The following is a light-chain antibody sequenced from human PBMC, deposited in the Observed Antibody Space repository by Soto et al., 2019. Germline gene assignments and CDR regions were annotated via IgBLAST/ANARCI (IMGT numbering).Light chain of an antibody. J-gene: IGKJ1*01. CDR1: QSISFY. CDR3: QQSYTTHWT. Sequence: DIQMTQSPSSLSASVGDRVTITCRASQSISFYLNWYQQKPGKAPKVLIYAASSLQSGVPSRFSGSGSGTDFTLTISSLQPEDFASYYCQQSYTTHWTFGQGTKVDIK. V-gene: IGKV1-39*01. CDR2: AAS.